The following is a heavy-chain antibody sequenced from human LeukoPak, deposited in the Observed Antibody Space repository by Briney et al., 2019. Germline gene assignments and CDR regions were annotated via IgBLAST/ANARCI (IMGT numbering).Heavy chain of an antibody. D-gene: IGHD3-9*01. Sequence: SQTLSPTRSVSGESMNSGLSYSAWIRQPPRKGIEWIGTIYYSGTTGSTFYNPSLKSRVPISVDTSKNQFSLNLSSVTAADTAIYYWARHLYDKTGRPLDSWGQGTLVTVSS. CDR1: GESMNSGLSY. CDR3: ARHLYDKTGRPLDS. CDR2: IYYSGTTGST. V-gene: IGHV4-39*01. J-gene: IGHJ4*02.